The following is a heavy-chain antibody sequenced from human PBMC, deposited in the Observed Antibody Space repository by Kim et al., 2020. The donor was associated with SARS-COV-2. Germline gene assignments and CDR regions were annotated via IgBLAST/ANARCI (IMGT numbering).Heavy chain of an antibody. J-gene: IGHJ4*02. CDR3: ARLALDTTGGVVDY. Sequence: PSFQGHVTISADKSISTAYLQWSSLKASDTAMYYCARLALDTTGGVVDYWGQGTLVTVSS. D-gene: IGHD4-17*01. V-gene: IGHV5-10-1*01.